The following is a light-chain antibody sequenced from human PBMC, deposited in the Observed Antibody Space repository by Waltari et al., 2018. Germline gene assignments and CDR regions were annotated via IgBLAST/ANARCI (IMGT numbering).Light chain of an antibody. J-gene: IGLJ3*02. CDR3: LISYSGVGV. V-gene: IGLV7-46*01. CDR2: DTS. CDR1: AGAVPSGLY. Sequence: QAVVTQEPSLTVSPGGTVPPTCGASAGAVPSGLYPYWFQQKPGQAPRTLIYDTSNKHSWTPARFSGSLLGGKAALTLSGAQPEDEAEYYCLISYSGVGVFGGGTKLTVL.